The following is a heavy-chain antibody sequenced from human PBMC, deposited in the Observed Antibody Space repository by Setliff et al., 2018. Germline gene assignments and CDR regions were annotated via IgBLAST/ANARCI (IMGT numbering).Heavy chain of an antibody. CDR1: GYSFTSYW. J-gene: IGHJ4*02. V-gene: IGHV5-51*01. CDR2: IYPGDSDT. D-gene: IGHD6-19*01. CDR3: ARHHPPGIAVAGTLDY. Sequence: GESLKISCKGSGYSFTSYWIGWVRQMPGKGLEWMGIIYPGDSDTRYSPSFQGQVTISADESISTAYLQWSSLKASDTAMYYCARHHPPGIAVAGTLDYWGQGTLVTVSS.